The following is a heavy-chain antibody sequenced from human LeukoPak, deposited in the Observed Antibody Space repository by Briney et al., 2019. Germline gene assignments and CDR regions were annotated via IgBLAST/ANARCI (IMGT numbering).Heavy chain of an antibody. J-gene: IGHJ4*02. CDR1: GCDFSSFD. Sequence: ASVKVSCKASGCDFSSFDVNWVRQAPGQGLEWMGWMNPNSGNTGYAQKFQGRVTMTRNTSINTAYMELSNLGSEDTAVYYCARGTPYCSSASCYNYWGQGSLVTVSS. CDR2: MNPNSGNT. V-gene: IGHV1-8*01. CDR3: ARGTPYCSSASCYNY. D-gene: IGHD2-2*02.